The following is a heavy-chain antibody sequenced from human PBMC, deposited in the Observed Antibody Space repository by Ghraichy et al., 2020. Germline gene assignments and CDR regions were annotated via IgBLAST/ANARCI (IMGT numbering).Heavy chain of an antibody. Sequence: GESLNISCAASGFTFSTYWMSWVRQAPGQGLEWVANIKQDGYENFYVDSVKGRFTISRDNAKNSLYLQMNSLRAEDTAVYYCASDRLHGLDYWGQGTLVTVSS. D-gene: IGHD4-11*01. CDR3: ASDRLHGLDY. J-gene: IGHJ4*02. V-gene: IGHV3-7*03. CDR1: GFTFSTYW. CDR2: IKQDGYEN.